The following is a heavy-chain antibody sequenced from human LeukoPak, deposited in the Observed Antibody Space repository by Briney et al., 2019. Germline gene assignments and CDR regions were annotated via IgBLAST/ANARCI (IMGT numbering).Heavy chain of an antibody. CDR2: IYYSGSS. CDR1: GGSISSHF. D-gene: IGHD5-18*01. V-gene: IGHV4-59*11. J-gene: IGHJ4*02. Sequence: SETLSLTCTVSGGSISSHFWSWIRQSPGKGLEWIGYIYYSGSSTYNPSLKSRVTISVDTSKPHFSLKLSSVTAADTAVYYCARGSYRSYGSVFDYWGQGTLVTVSS. CDR3: ARGSYRSYGSVFDY.